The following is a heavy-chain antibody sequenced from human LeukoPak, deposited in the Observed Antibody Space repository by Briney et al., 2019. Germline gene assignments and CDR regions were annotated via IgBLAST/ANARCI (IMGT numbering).Heavy chain of an antibody. V-gene: IGHV4-59*08. Sequence: PSETLSLTCTVSGGSISSYYWNWIRQPPGKGLEWIGIIYYSGSTNYDPSLKSRVTISVDTSKNQFSLKLSSVTAADTAVYYCAGNIKYYGGLDYWGQGTLVTVSS. CDR2: IYYSGST. CDR1: GGSISSYY. D-gene: IGHD4-23*01. J-gene: IGHJ4*02. CDR3: AGNIKYYGGLDY.